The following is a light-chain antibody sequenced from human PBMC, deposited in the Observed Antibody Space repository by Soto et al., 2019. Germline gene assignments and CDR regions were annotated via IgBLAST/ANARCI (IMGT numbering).Light chain of an antibody. V-gene: IGKV3-20*01. CDR1: QSVASNY. J-gene: IGKJ4*01. CDR3: HQYDSLPLT. Sequence: IVLTQSPGTLSLSPGERATLSCRASQSVASNYLGWYQQKPGQAPRVLIFDASIRATGIPDRFSASGSGSDFTLTISRLEPDDFAVYYCHQYDSLPLTFGGGTKVEI. CDR2: DAS.